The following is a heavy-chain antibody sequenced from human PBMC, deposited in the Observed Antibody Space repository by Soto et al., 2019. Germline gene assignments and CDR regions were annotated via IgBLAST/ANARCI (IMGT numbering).Heavy chain of an antibody. J-gene: IGHJ4*02. D-gene: IGHD4-17*01. Sequence: EVQLVESGGGLVQPGGSLRLSCAASGFTFSSYSMNWVRQAPGKGLEWVSYISSSSSTIYYADSVKGRFTISRDNAKNSLYRQMNRLRAEDTAVYYCARIGRLRWGDYWGQGTLVTVSS. CDR3: ARIGRLRWGDY. CDR2: ISSSSSTI. V-gene: IGHV3-48*01. CDR1: GFTFSSYS.